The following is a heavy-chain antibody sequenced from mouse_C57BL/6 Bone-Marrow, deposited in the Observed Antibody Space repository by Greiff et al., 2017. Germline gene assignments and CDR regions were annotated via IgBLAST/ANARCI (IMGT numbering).Heavy chain of an antibody. D-gene: IGHD2-2*01. V-gene: IGHV1-5*01. CDR2: IYPGNSDT. CDR3: TSYYGYPIFDY. CDR1: GYTFTSYW. Sequence: VQLQQSGTVLARPGASVKMSCKTSGYTFTSYWMHWVKQRPGQGLEWIGAIYPGNSDTSYNQKFKGKAKLTAVTSASTAYMELSSLTNEDSAVYYCTSYYGYPIFDYWGQGTTLTVSS. J-gene: IGHJ2*01.